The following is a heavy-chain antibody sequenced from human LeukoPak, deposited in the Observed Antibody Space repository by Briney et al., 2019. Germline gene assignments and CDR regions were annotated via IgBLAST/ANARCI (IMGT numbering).Heavy chain of an antibody. J-gene: IGHJ4*02. D-gene: IGHD2-15*01. V-gene: IGHV1-69*04. Sequence: SVKVSCKASGGTFSSYAISWVRQAPGQGLEWMGRIIPILGIANYAQKFQGRVTITADKSTSTAYMELSSLRSEDTAVYYCASGVVVAATPLDYWGQGTLVTVSS. CDR1: GGTFSSYA. CDR3: ASGVVVAATPLDY. CDR2: IIPILGIA.